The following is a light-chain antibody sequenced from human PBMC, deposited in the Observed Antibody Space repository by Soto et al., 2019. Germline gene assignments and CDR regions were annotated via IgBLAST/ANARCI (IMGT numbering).Light chain of an antibody. Sequence: TVMTQSPATLSVSPGDTATLSCRSSQNVHINLAWYQQKPGQAPTLLIYGVSARAPGVPARFSGTGSGTEFTLPIRNLQSEDFGVYYCQQYETWPRSFGQGTKVAIQ. CDR3: QQYETWPRS. CDR2: GVS. V-gene: IGKV3-15*01. J-gene: IGKJ2*03. CDR1: QNVHIN.